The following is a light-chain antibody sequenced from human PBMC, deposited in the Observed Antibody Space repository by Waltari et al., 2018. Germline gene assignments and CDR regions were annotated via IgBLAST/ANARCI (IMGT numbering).Light chain of an antibody. CDR2: SNT. V-gene: IGLV1-44*01. CDR3: AAWDDSLNGPV. CDR1: SSNIGSNT. Sequence: QSALTQPPSASGTPGQRVTISCSGSSSNIGSNTVNWYQQLPGTAPKLLIYSNTPRPSGVPDRFSGSKSGTSASLAISGLQSEDEADYYCAAWDDSLNGPVFGGGTKLTVL. J-gene: IGLJ2*01.